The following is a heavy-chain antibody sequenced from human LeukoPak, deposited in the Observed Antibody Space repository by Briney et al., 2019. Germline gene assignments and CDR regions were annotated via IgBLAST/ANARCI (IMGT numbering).Heavy chain of an antibody. V-gene: IGHV3-48*01. Sequence: GGPLRLSCAASGFTFSSYSMNWVRQAPGKGLEWVSYISSSSSSTHYADSVKGRFTISRDNAKNSLYLQMNSLRAEDTAVYYCARDDVGYFDYWGQGTLVTVSS. J-gene: IGHJ4*02. CDR2: ISSSSSST. CDR3: ARDDVGYFDY. D-gene: IGHD1-26*01. CDR1: GFTFSSYS.